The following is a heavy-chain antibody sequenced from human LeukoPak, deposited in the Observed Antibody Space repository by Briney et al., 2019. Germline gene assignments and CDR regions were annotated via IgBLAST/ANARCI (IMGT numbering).Heavy chain of an antibody. CDR3: AREPAYHDIGNFDY. CDR2: ISSSSSYI. D-gene: IGHD3-22*01. CDR1: GFTFRSYT. J-gene: IGHJ4*02. V-gene: IGHV3-21*06. Sequence: GGSLRLSXAASGFTFRSYTMNWVRQAPGKGLEWVSSISSSSSYIYYADSVKGRFTISRDNAKNSLYLQMNSLRAEDTAVYYCAREPAYHDIGNFDYWGQGTLVTVSS.